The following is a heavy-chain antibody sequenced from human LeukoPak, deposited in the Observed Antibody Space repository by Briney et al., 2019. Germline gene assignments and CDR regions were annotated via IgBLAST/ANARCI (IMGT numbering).Heavy chain of an antibody. D-gene: IGHD5-12*01. CDR1: GVTFSSYS. J-gene: IGHJ4*02. CDR2: ISSSSSYI. Sequence: GGSLTLSCAASGVTFSSYSMNWLRQATGKALEGFSSISSSSSYIYYADSVKGRFTISRDNARKSLYLQMNSLRAEDTAVYHCAKATGYSGYEEQDQWGQGTLVTVSS. V-gene: IGHV3-21*01. CDR3: AKATGYSGYEEQDQ.